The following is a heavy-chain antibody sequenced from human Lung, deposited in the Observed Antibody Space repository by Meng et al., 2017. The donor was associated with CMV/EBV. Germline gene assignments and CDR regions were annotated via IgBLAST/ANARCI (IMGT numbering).Heavy chain of an antibody. V-gene: IGHV4-31*03. Sequence: SETXSLXXTVSGGSISNGGYYWSWIRQHPGKGLEWIGYIYYSGSTYYNPSLKSRVTISVDTSKNQFSLKLSSVTAADTAVYYCARDRCSSTSCYFGSYYYGMDVWGQGTXVTVSS. D-gene: IGHD2-2*01. CDR2: IYYSGST. CDR3: ARDRCSSTSCYFGSYYYGMDV. CDR1: GGSISNGGYY. J-gene: IGHJ6*02.